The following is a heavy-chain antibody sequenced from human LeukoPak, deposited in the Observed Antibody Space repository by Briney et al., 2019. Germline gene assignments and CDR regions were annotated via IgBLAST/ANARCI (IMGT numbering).Heavy chain of an antibody. CDR2: ISSSSSYI. D-gene: IGHD2-2*01. CDR1: GFTFSSYS. J-gene: IGHJ4*02. Sequence: PGGSLRLSCAASGFTFSSYSMNWVRQAPGKGLEGVSSISSSSSYIYYADSVKGRFTISRDNAKNSLYLQMNSLRAEDTAVYYCARYQLGSYYFDYWGQGTLVTVSS. V-gene: IGHV3-21*01. CDR3: ARYQLGSYYFDY.